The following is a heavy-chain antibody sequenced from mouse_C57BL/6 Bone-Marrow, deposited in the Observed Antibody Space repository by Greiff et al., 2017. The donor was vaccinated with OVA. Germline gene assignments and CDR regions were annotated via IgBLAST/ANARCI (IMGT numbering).Heavy chain of an antibody. Sequence: QVQLQQSGPGLVQPSQSLSITCTVSGFSLTSYGVHWVRQSPGKGLEWLGVIWSGGSTDYNAAVISRLSISKDNSKSQVFFKMNSLQADDTAIYYCARKSNYYAMDYWGQGTSVTVSS. V-gene: IGHV2-2*01. J-gene: IGHJ4*01. CDR3: ARKSNYYAMDY. D-gene: IGHD2-5*01. CDR2: IWSGGST. CDR1: GFSLTSYG.